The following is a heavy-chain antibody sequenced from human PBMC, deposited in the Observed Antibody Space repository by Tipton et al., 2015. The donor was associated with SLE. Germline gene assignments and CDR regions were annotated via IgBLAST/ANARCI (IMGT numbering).Heavy chain of an antibody. CDR2: IYHSGST. CDR1: GYSISSGYY. J-gene: IGHJ5*02. D-gene: IGHD6-13*01. V-gene: IGHV4-38-2*02. CDR3: AGDLGIAAAGTGWLDP. Sequence: TLSLTCAVSGYSISSGYYWGWIRQPPGKGLVWIGSIYHSGSTYYNPSLKSRVTISVDTSKNQFSLKLSSVTAADTAVYYCAGDLGIAAAGTGWLDPWGQGTLVTVSS.